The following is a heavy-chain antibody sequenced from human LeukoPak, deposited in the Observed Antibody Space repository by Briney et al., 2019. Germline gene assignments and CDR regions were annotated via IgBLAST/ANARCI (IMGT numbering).Heavy chain of an antibody. CDR3: ARAASGMDV. CDR1: GGSISSYY. Sequence: SETLSLTCTVSGGSISSYYWSWIRQPPGKGLEWIGEINHSGSTNYNPSLKSRVTISVDTSKNQFSLKLSSVTAADTAVYYCARAASGMDVWGQGTTVTVSS. J-gene: IGHJ6*02. CDR2: INHSGST. V-gene: IGHV4-34*01.